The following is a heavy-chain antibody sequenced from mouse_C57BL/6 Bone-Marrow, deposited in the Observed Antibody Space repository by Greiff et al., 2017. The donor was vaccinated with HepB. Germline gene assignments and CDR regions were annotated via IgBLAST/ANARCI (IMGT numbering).Heavy chain of an antibody. CDR1: GFSFNTYA. J-gene: IGHJ3*01. D-gene: IGHD2-12*01. CDR3: VRQGYSPFAY. CDR2: IRSKSNNYAT. Sequence: EVKVVESGGGLVQPKGSLKLSCAASGFSFNTYAMNWVRQAPGKGLEWVARIRSKSNNYATYYADSVKDRFTISRDDSESMLYLQMNNLKTEDTAMYYCVRQGYSPFAYWGQGTLVTVSA. V-gene: IGHV10-1*01.